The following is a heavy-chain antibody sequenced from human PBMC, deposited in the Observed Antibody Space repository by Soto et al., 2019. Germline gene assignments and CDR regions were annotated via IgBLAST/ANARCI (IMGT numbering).Heavy chain of an antibody. Sequence: SETLSLTCTVSGGSISDSSHYWAWIRQPPGKGLEWIATINYSGRTYYNPSLRSRVTISVDTSRDQFSLNLNSVTAADTAVYYCARHFGNYGDWAFDFWGQGTLVTVS. CDR1: GGSISDSSHY. D-gene: IGHD4-17*01. V-gene: IGHV4-39*01. CDR3: ARHFGNYGDWAFDF. CDR2: INYSGRT. J-gene: IGHJ4*02.